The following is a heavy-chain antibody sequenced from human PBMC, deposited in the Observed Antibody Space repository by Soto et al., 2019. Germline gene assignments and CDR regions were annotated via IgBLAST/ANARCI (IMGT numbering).Heavy chain of an antibody. D-gene: IGHD2-2*01. CDR1: GGTFSSYA. Sequence: QVQLVQSGAEVKKPGSSVKVSCKASGGTFSSYAISWVRQAPGQGLEWMGGIIPIFGTANYAQKFQGRVTSTADESTSTAYMELSSLRSEDTAVYYCARPEDIVVVPAALGGYYYGMDVWGQGTTVTVSS. J-gene: IGHJ6*02. CDR2: IIPIFGTA. V-gene: IGHV1-69*01. CDR3: ARPEDIVVVPAALGGYYYGMDV.